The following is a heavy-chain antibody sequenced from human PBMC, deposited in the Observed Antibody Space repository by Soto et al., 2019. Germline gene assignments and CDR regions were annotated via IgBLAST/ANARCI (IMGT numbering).Heavy chain of an antibody. D-gene: IGHD3-16*01. CDR3: ARDLGGPDY. Sequence: LRLSCAASGFSLSPYWMHWVRQVPGRGLEWVARLSSDGFGAAYADSVKGRLFISRDIARNTLSLQMNSLRADDTAVYYCARDLGGPDYWGRGTSVTVSS. V-gene: IGHV3-74*03. J-gene: IGHJ4*02. CDR2: LSSDGFGA. CDR1: GFSLSPYW.